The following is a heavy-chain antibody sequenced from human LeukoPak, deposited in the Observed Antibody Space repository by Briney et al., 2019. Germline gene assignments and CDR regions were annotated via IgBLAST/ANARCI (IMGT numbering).Heavy chain of an antibody. CDR2: IKQDRSEK. Sequence: PGGSLRLSCAASGFTSSSYWMSWVRQAPGKGLEWVANIKQDRSEKYYVDSVKGRFTISRDNAKNSPYLQMNSLRAEDTAVYYCARDRGSSGWYEFDYWGQGTLVTVSS. CDR3: ARDRGSSGWYEFDY. CDR1: GFTSSSYW. D-gene: IGHD6-19*01. V-gene: IGHV3-7*01. J-gene: IGHJ4*02.